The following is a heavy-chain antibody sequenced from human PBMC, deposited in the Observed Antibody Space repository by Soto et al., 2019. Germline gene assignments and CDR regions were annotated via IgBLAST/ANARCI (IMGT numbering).Heavy chain of an antibody. CDR3: ARGVIHFYDSSGHAFDS. J-gene: IGHJ4*02. D-gene: IGHD3-22*01. CDR1: GDTFDIYG. CDR2: IIPIFETP. Sequence: QVQLVQSGAEVKKPGSSVKVSCRASGDTFDIYGFNWVRQAPGQGLEWMGVIIPIFETPDYAQKFQGRVSITADKSTSKAYLKLGSLTSEDTAVYYCARGVIHFYDSSGHAFDSWGQGTLISVTS. V-gene: IGHV1-69*06.